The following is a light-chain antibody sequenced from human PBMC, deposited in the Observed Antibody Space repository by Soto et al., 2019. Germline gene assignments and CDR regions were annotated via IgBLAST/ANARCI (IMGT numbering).Light chain of an antibody. Sequence: DIQMTQSPSSLSASVGDRVTITCRASQSISSYLNWYQQKPGKAPNLLIYAASSLQSGVPSRFSGSGSGTDFNLTISSLQPEDFATYYCQQSYSTFWTFGQGTKVEIK. V-gene: IGKV1-39*01. CDR1: QSISSY. CDR2: AAS. J-gene: IGKJ1*01. CDR3: QQSYSTFWT.